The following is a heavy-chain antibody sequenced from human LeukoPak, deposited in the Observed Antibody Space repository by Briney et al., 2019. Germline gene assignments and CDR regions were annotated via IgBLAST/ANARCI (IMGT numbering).Heavy chain of an antibody. CDR1: GFTFSNSA. CDR2: ISGSGYST. Sequence: GGSLRLSCAASGFTFSNSAMSWVRQAPGKGLERVSAISGSGYSTDYADSVKGRFTVSRDNSKNTLFLQMNNLRADDTAVYYCAKPVGNCRSTSCYYYYYYMDVWGKGTTVTVSS. J-gene: IGHJ6*03. D-gene: IGHD2-2*01. CDR3: AKPVGNCRSTSCYYYYYYMDV. V-gene: IGHV3-23*01.